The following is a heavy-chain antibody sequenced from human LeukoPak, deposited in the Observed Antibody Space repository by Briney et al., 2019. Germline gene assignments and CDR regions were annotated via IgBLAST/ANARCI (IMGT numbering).Heavy chain of an antibody. D-gene: IGHD2-2*01. J-gene: IGHJ4*02. V-gene: IGHV3-9*01. CDR3: VGIPPYCISTNCLPEYYFGS. Sequence: GRSLRLSCAASGFTFDDYAMHWVSGINWNSGSMDYADSVRGRFTISRDNAQNSLFLQMNSLRAEDTAMYYCVGIPPYCISTNCLPEYYFGSWGQGTLVTVSS. CDR2: INWNSGSM. CDR1: GFTFDDYA.